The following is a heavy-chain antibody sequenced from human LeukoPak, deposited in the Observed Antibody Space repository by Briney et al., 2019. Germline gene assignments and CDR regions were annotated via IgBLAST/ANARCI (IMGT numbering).Heavy chain of an antibody. J-gene: IGHJ4*02. CDR3: AREAVDYGSGSHDY. Sequence: SETLSLTCTVSGASIGSFYWSWIRQPAGKGLEWIGRVHSSGSTNYIPSIKSRVTMSVDTSKNQFSMKLNTVTAADTAMYYCAREAVDYGSGSHDYWGQGILVTVSS. CDR2: VHSSGST. V-gene: IGHV4-4*07. CDR1: GASIGSFY. D-gene: IGHD3-10*01.